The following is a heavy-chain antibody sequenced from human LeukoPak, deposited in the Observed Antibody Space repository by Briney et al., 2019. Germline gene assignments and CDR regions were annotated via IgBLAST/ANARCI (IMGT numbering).Heavy chain of an antibody. D-gene: IGHD6-19*01. Sequence: GASVKVSCKASGGTFSSYAISWVRQAPGQGLEWMGRIIPILGIANYAQKFQGRVTITADKSTSTAYMELSSLRSEDTAVYYCARDLSSGAVAGMWGQGTLVTVSS. CDR2: IIPILGIA. CDR3: ARDLSSGAVAGM. CDR1: GGTFSSYA. V-gene: IGHV1-69*04. J-gene: IGHJ4*02.